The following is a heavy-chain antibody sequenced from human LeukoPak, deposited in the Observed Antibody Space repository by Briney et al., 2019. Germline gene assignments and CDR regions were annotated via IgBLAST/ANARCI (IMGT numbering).Heavy chain of an antibody. CDR3: ARHTAEKYNWFDR. V-gene: IGHV4-59*08. J-gene: IGHJ5*02. CDR2: IYYNGST. Sequence: PSETLSLTCTVSGGSISSYYWSWIRQPPGKGLEWIGYIYYNGSTNYNPSLKSRVTISVDTSKNQFSLKLSSVTAADTAVYYCARHTAEKYNWFDRWGQGTLVTVSS. D-gene: IGHD5-24*01. CDR1: GGSISSYY.